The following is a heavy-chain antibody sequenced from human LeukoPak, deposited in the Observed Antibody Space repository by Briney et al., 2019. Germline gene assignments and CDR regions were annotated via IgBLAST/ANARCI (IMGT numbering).Heavy chain of an antibody. CDR3: ASIAAVAHLFDY. D-gene: IGHD6-19*01. J-gene: IGHJ4*02. CDR1: GGSISSSSYY. V-gene: IGHV4-39*01. Sequence: TSETLSLTCTVSGGSISSSSYYWGWIRQPPGKGLEWIGSIYYSGSTYYNPSLKSRATISVDTSKNQFSLKLSSVTAADTAVYYCASIAAVAHLFDYWGQGTLVTVSS. CDR2: IYYSGST.